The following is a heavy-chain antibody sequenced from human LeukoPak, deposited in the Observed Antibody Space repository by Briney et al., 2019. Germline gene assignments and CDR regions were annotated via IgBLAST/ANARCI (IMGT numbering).Heavy chain of an antibody. CDR3: ARYGGSGWVIDN. CDR1: GGSISSYY. CDR2: IYYTGAT. V-gene: IGHV4-59*08. Sequence: SEALSLTCTVSGGSISSYYWTWIRQPPGKGLEWIGYIYYTGATSYNPSLKSRVTISVDASKKQFSLKLTSVTAADTAVYYCARYGGSGWVIDNWGQGTLVTVSS. D-gene: IGHD6-19*01. J-gene: IGHJ4*02.